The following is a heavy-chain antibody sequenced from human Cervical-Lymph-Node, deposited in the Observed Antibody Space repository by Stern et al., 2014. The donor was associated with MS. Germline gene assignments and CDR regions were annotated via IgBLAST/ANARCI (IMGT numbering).Heavy chain of an antibody. CDR1: GYTFTDSS. D-gene: IGHD3-3*01. J-gene: IGHJ6*02. CDR3: ARDGGITVFGVTMDV. Sequence: QVQLVESGAEVKKPGASVKVSCKASGYTFTDSSVHWVRQAPGQGLDWMGIINPGDEGTNDGEKFQGRVIMTSDASTNTVHLEVTRLRADDTADYYCARDGGITVFGVTMDVWGQGTTVTVS. CDR2: INPGDEGT. V-gene: IGHV1-46*01.